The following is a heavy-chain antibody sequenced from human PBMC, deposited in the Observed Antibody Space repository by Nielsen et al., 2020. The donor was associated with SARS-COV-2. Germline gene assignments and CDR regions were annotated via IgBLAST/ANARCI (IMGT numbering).Heavy chain of an antibody. J-gene: IGHJ4*02. CDR3: ASIAAAGRHFDY. Sequence: GESLKISCAASGFTFSSYAMSWVRQAPGKGLEWVSAISGSGGSTYYADSVKGRFTISRDNSKNSLYLQMNSLRAEDTAVYYCASIAAAGRHFDYWGQGTLVTVSS. CDR1: GFTFSSYA. CDR2: ISGSGGST. V-gene: IGHV3-23*01. D-gene: IGHD6-13*01.